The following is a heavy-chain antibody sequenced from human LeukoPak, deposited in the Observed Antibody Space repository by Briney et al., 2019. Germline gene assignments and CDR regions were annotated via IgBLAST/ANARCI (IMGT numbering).Heavy chain of an antibody. CDR1: GDSVSSNSAA. J-gene: IGHJ6*02. CDR2: TYYRSKWYN. Sequence: SQTLSLTCVISGDSVSSNSAAWNWIRQSPSRGLEWLGRTYYRSKWYNDYAVSVKSRITINPDTSKNQFSLQLNSVTPEDTAVYYCARDYGSGSYSLNYYYYGMDVWGQGTTVTVSS. CDR3: ARDYGSGSYSLNYYYYGMDV. V-gene: IGHV6-1*01. D-gene: IGHD3-10*01.